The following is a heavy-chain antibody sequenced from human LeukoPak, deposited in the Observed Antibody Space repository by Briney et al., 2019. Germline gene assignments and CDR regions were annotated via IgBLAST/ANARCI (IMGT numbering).Heavy chain of an antibody. Sequence: SETLSLTCAVYGGSFSGYYWSWIRQPPGQGLEWVGEINHSGSTNYNPSLKSRVTISVDTSKNQFSLKLSSVTAADTAVYYCARGSILTGYYKGGMSYFDYWGQGTLVTVSS. D-gene: IGHD3-9*01. CDR3: ARGSILTGYYKGGMSYFDY. CDR1: GGSFSGYY. V-gene: IGHV4-34*01. J-gene: IGHJ4*02. CDR2: INHSGST.